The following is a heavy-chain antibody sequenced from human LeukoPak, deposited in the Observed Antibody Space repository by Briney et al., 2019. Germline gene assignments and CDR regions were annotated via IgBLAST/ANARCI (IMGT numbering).Heavy chain of an antibody. CDR2: IYYDGIT. V-gene: IGHV4-59*01. D-gene: IGHD6-19*01. Sequence: SETLSLTCTVSGDSISYYYWSWIRQPPGKGLEWIGYIYYDGITDYSPSLKSRVTISVDTSRNQFSLHLSSVTAADTAIYYCARGGSGPLYYFDYWGQGTLVTVSS. J-gene: IGHJ4*02. CDR1: GDSISYYY. CDR3: ARGGSGPLYYFDY.